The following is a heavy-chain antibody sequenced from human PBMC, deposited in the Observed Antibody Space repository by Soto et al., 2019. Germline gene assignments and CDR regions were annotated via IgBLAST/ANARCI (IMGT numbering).Heavy chain of an antibody. J-gene: IGHJ3*02. CDR2: ISSNGGST. V-gene: IGHV3-64D*08. D-gene: IGHD3-16*02. CDR3: VKEQMITLGGVIVIPVGAFEI. CDR1: GFTFGSYA. Sequence: GGSLRLSCSASGFTFGSYAMHWVRQAPGKGLEYVSAISSNGGSTYYADSVKGRFTISRDNSKNTLYLQMSSLRAEDTAVYYCVKEQMITLGGVIVIPVGAFEIWGKGTMVTVAS.